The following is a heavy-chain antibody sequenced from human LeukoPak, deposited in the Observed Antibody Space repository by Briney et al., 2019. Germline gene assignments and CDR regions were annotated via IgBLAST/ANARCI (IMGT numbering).Heavy chain of an antibody. CDR1: GGSFSGYY. J-gene: IGHJ6*04. CDR3: ARLPRVVRNPSGV. CDR2: INHSGST. D-gene: IGHD6-6*01. Sequence: PSETLSLTCAVYGGSFSGYYWSWIRQPPGKGLEWIGEINHSGSTNYNPSLKSRVTISVDTYKNQFSLKLSSVTAADTAVYYCARLPRVVRNPSGVWGKGTTVTVSS. V-gene: IGHV4-34*01.